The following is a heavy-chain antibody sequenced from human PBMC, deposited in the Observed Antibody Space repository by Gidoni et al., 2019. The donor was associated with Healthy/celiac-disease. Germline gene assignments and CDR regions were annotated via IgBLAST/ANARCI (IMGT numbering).Heavy chain of an antibody. J-gene: IGHJ4*02. V-gene: IGHV4-39*01. CDR2: IYYSVST. Sequence: QLQLQESGPGRVNPSQTLSLTCTVSGGSISSSSYYWGWIRPPPGKGLEWIGSIYYSVSTYYNPSLKSRVTISVDTSKNQFSLKLSSVAAGDTAVYYCAREGVGFGELTKKFDYWGQGTLVTVSA. CDR3: AREGVGFGELTKKFDY. D-gene: IGHD3-10*01. CDR1: GGSISSSSYY.